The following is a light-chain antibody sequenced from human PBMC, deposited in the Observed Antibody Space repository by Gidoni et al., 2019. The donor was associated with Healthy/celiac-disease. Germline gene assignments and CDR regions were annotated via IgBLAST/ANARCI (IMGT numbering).Light chain of an antibody. V-gene: IGKV1-5*03. CDR3: QQYNSYPWT. CDR1: QSISTW. CDR2: KAS. J-gene: IGKJ1*01. Sequence: DIPLTQSPSTLSASVGDRVTITCRASQSISTWLAWYQQKPEKSPKLLIYKASSLESGVPSRFSGSGSGTEFTLTISSLQPDDFATYYCQQYNSYPWTFGQGTKVEIK.